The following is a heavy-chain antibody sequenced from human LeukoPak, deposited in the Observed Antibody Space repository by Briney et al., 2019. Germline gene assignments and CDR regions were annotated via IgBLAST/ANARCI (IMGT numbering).Heavy chain of an antibody. CDR2: ISSRGDST. D-gene: IGHD6-19*01. CDR3: VKGPRPDITVAHTVEN. J-gene: IGHJ4*02. Sequence: GGSLRLSCAASGFIFSNYAMSWVRPVPGRGLEWVSTISSRGDSTYVADSVKGPFTISRDNSKNSLYLQMNTVRAEDTALYYCVKGPRPDITVAHTVENWGQGSLVTVSS. CDR1: GFIFSNYA. V-gene: IGHV3-23*01.